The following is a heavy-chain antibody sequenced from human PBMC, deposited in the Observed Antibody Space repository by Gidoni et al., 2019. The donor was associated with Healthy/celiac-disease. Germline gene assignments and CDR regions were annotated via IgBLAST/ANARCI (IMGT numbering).Heavy chain of an antibody. CDR2: ISSSSSYT. CDR1: GFTFSDYY. Sequence: QVQLVESGGGLVKPGGSLRLSCAASGFTFSDYYMSWIRQAPGKGLEWVSYISSSSSYTNYADSVKGRFTISRDNAKNSLYLQMNSLRAEDTAVYYCARSYYDFWSGYPHGGYFDLWGRGTLVTVSS. J-gene: IGHJ2*01. D-gene: IGHD3-3*01. CDR3: ARSYYDFWSGYPHGGYFDL. V-gene: IGHV3-11*06.